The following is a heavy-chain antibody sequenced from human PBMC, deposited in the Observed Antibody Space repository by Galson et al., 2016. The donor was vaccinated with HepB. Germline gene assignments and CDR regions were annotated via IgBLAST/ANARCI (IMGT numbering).Heavy chain of an antibody. J-gene: IGHJ4*02. D-gene: IGHD5-18*01. CDR3: AHAGGYTYGYRGGSYFDS. V-gene: IGHV1-69*13. Sequence: SVKVSCKASGGTFNNYAISWVRQAPGQGLEWMGGTIPILTTANYAEKFQGRVSITADETTSTSYLELGSLRSDDTAVYYCAHAGGYTYGYRGGSYFDSWGRGTLVSVSS. CDR2: TIPILTTA. CDR1: GGTFNNYA.